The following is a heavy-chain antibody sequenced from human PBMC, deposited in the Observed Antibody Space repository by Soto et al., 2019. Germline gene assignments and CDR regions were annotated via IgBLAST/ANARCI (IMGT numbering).Heavy chain of an antibody. CDR2: IYYSGST. CDR3: ARSLPRIAGPGSWFDP. D-gene: IGHD6-13*01. Sequence: QVQLQESGPGLMKPSQTLSLTCTVSGGSISSGGYYWSWIRQHPGKGLEWIGYIYYSGSTYYNPSLKSRVTISVDTSKNQFSLKLSSVTAADTAVYYCARSLPRIAGPGSWFDPWGQGTLVTVSS. V-gene: IGHV4-31*03. CDR1: GGSISSGGYY. J-gene: IGHJ5*02.